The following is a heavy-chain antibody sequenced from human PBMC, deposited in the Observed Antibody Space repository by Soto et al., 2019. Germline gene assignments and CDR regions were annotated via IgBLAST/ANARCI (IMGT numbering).Heavy chain of an antibody. D-gene: IGHD1-1*01. V-gene: IGHV4-34*02. CDR3: ARQSGPAYRYGMDI. Sequence: QMQLQQWGAGLLKASETLSLTCSVSGGSFSGYHLAWIRQPPGKGLEWIGEINHAGSTKYHPSLKSRVVLSVDLSNTHFSLRLSSVTAADTAVYFCARQSGPAYRYGMDIWGQGTTVTVSS. CDR1: GGSFSGYH. CDR2: INHAGST. J-gene: IGHJ6*02.